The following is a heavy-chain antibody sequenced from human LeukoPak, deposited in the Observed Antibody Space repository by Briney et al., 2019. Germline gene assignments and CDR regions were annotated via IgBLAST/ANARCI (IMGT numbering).Heavy chain of an antibody. CDR3: ARWGDEYSSSSEMY. Sequence: PSQTLSLTCTVSGGSISSYYWSWIRQPPGKGLEWIGYIYYSGSTNYNPSLKSRVTISVDTSKNQFSLKLSSVTAADTAVYYCARWGDEYSSSSEMYWGQGTLVTASS. CDR1: GGSISSYY. V-gene: IGHV4-59*01. J-gene: IGHJ4*02. D-gene: IGHD6-6*01. CDR2: IYYSGST.